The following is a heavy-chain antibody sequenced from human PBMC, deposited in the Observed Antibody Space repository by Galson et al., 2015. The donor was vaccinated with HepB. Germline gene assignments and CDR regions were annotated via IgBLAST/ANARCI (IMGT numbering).Heavy chain of an antibody. CDR1: GYTFTNYG. CDR2: IRTHNGQT. D-gene: IGHD2-2*01. Sequence: SVKVSCKASGYTFTNYGISWVRQAPGQGLEWMGWIRTHNGQTNYAQKFQGRVAMTTDTSTNTAYMELRSLRSDDTAGYFCARGNWVVVPAAIPGGFNYWGQGTLVTVSS. V-gene: IGHV1-18*01. J-gene: IGHJ4*02. CDR3: ARGNWVVVPAAIPGGFNY.